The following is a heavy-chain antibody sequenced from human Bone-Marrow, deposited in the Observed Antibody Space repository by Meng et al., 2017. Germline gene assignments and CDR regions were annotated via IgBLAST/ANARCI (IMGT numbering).Heavy chain of an antibody. CDR3: ARGRASCSSGGCSLGWFDP. CDR2: IYYTENT. D-gene: IGHD2-15*01. V-gene: IGHV4-31*01. J-gene: IGHJ5*02. CDR1: GGSINSAGYY. Sequence: VRLQQSGPGLVKPAQSLSLTCSVSGGSINSAGYYWSWIRQHPGKGLEWIGYIYYTENTYYNPSLKSPMTISLDKSKNQFSLKLNSVTVADTAVYYCARGRASCSSGGCSLGWFDPWGQGTLVTVPS.